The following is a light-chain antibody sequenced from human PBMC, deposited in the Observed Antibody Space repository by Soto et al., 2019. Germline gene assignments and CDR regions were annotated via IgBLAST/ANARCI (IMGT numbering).Light chain of an antibody. CDR1: SSNIGAGYH. CDR2: SNN. CDR3: AAWDDSLNGYV. V-gene: IGLV1-40*01. J-gene: IGLJ1*01. Sequence: QSVLTQPPSVSGAPGQRVTISCTGSSSNIGAGYHVHWYQQLPGTAPKLLIYSNNQRPSGVPDRFSGSKSGTSASLAISGLQSEDEADYYCAAWDDSLNGYVFGTGTKLTVL.